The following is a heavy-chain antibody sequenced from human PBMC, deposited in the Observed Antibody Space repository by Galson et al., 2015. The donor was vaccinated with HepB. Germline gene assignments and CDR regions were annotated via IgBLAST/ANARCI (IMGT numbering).Heavy chain of an antibody. Sequence: SLRLSCAASGFTFSSCAMSWVRQAPGKGLEWVSGISGTGGSTYYADSVRGRFTISRDNSKNTLNLQMNSLRAEDTAVYYCAKGAARRFREGGVIDYWGQGTLVTVSS. J-gene: IGHJ4*02. D-gene: IGHD3-10*01. V-gene: IGHV3-23*01. CDR1: GFTFSSCA. CDR3: AKGAARRFREGGVIDY. CDR2: ISGTGGST.